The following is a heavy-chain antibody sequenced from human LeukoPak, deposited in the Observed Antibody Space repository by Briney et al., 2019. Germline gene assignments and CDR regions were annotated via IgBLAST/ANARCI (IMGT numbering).Heavy chain of an antibody. J-gene: IGHJ4*02. CDR2: IKQDGSKK. Sequence: GESLKLSCVASGFPFSSYWMTWVRQAPGKGLEWVANIKQDGSKKSYVDSVKGRFTISRDNAKNSLYLQMNSLRAEDTAIYYCTRVGYIDEGIDYWGQGTLVTVSS. CDR3: TRVGYIDEGIDY. D-gene: IGHD5-24*01. V-gene: IGHV3-7*04. CDR1: GFPFSSYW.